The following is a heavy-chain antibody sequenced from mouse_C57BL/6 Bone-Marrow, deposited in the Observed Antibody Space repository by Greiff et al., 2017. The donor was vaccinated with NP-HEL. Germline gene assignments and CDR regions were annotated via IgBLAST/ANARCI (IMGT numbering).Heavy chain of an antibody. CDR2: ISNLAYSI. Sequence: EVQLVESGGGLVQPGGSLKLSCAASGFTFSDYGMAWVRQAPRTGPEWVAFISNLAYSIYYADTVTGRFTISRENAKNTLYLEMSSLRSEDTAMYYCARHDSSGYNYFDYWGQGTTLTVSS. D-gene: IGHD3-2*02. CDR3: ARHDSSGYNYFDY. J-gene: IGHJ2*01. V-gene: IGHV5-15*01. CDR1: GFTFSDYG.